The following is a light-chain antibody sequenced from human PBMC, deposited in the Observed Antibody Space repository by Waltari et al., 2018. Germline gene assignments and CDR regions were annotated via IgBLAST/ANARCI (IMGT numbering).Light chain of an antibody. CDR3: SSYTASTTLI. Sequence: QSALTQPASVSGSPGQSITISCTGTSSDIGYYNYVSWYQQHPGKAPKIMIYDVSNRPSGVSTRFSGSKSGNTASLTISGLQAEDEADYYCSSYTASTTLIFGGGTKLTVL. J-gene: IGLJ2*01. V-gene: IGLV2-14*01. CDR1: SSDIGYYNY. CDR2: DVS.